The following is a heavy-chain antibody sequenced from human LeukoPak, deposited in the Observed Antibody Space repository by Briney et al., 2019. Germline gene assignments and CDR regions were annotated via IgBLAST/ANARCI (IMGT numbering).Heavy chain of an antibody. D-gene: IGHD6-25*01. V-gene: IGHV4-39*01. CDR1: GGSISSSSYY. CDR2: IYYSGST. Sequence: NTSETLSLTCTVSGGSISSSSYYWGWIRQPPGKGLEWIGSIYYSGSTYYNPSLKSRVTISVDTSKNQFSLKLSSVTAADTAVYYCARAAEIYYYYYMDVWGKGTTVTVSS. CDR3: ARAAEIYYYYYMDV. J-gene: IGHJ6*03.